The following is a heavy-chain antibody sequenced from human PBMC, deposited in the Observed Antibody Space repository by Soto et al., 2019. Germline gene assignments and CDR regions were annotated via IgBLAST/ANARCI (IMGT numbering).Heavy chain of an antibody. Sequence: QVQLVESGGGVVQPGRSLRLSCTASGFTFSSYGMHWVRQAPGKGLEWVSVIWYDGSSKYYADSVNGRFTISRDNSKNTLYLQMHSLRAEDTAVYYCARDRVVYRPDNFDYWGQGTLVTVSS. CDR2: IWYDGSSK. CDR3: ARDRVVYRPDNFDY. J-gene: IGHJ4*02. D-gene: IGHD2-8*02. CDR1: GFTFSSYG. V-gene: IGHV3-33*01.